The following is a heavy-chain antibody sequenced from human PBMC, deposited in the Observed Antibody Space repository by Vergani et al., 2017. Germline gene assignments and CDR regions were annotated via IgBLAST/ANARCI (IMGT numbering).Heavy chain of an antibody. D-gene: IGHD3-16*02. J-gene: IGHJ4*02. Sequence: QVQLQQWGAGLLKPSETLSLTCAVYGGSFSGYYWSWIRQPPGKGLEWMGEINHSGSTNYNPSLKSRVTISVDTSKNQFSLKLSSVTAADTAVYYCARGVGYYDYVWGSYRYYFDYWGQGTLVTVSS. CDR2: INHSGST. CDR1: GGSFSGYY. CDR3: ARGVGYYDYVWGSYRYYFDY. V-gene: IGHV4-34*01.